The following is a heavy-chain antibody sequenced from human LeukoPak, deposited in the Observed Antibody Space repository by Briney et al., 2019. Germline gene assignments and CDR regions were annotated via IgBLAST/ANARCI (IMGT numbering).Heavy chain of an antibody. Sequence: GRSLRLSCAASGFSISHYYMTWVRQTPGKELDWVSVIYTGGGTNYGDSVKGRSTISRDNSKNTLYLQMNSLRADDTAIYYCARGRAYCGADFYSDWGQGTLVTVSS. CDR2: IYTGGGT. CDR3: ARGRAYCGADFYSD. D-gene: IGHD2-21*02. CDR1: GFSISHYY. V-gene: IGHV3-66*01. J-gene: IGHJ4*02.